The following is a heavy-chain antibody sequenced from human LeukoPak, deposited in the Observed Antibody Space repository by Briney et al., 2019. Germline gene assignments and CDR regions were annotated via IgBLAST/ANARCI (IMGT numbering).Heavy chain of an antibody. CDR1: GGSISSGDYY. D-gene: IGHD4-23*01. V-gene: IGHV4-30-4*01. CDR2: IYYSGST. Sequence: PSQTLSLTCTVSGGSISSGDYYWSWIRQLPGKGLEWIGYIYYSGSTYYSPSLKSRVTISVDTSKNQFSLKLSSVTAADTAVYYCARVGGGNFCFDYWGQGTLVTVSS. J-gene: IGHJ4*02. CDR3: ARVGGGNFCFDY.